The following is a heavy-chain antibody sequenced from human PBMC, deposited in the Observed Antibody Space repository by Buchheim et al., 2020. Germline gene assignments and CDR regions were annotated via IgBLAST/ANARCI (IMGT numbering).Heavy chain of an antibody. Sequence: EVQLLESGGGLVQPGGSLRLSCAASGFTFSSYAMSWVRQAPGKGLEWVSAISGSGGSTYYADSVKGRFTISRDNSKNTLYLKVTSLRAEDTAGYYCAKAGAGTTCYYYDMGVWGKGTT. CDR3: AKAGAGTTCYYYDMGV. CDR1: GFTFSSYA. V-gene: IGHV3-23*01. J-gene: IGHJ6*03. CDR2: ISGSGGST. D-gene: IGHD6-13*01.